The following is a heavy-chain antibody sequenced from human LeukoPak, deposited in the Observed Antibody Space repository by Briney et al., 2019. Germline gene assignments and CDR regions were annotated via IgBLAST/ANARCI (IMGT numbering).Heavy chain of an antibody. V-gene: IGHV3-7*01. CDR3: ARDARVVLDY. CDR1: RFTFSSYW. CDR2: IQQDGSEK. D-gene: IGHD2-2*01. J-gene: IGHJ4*02. Sequence: GGSLRLSCAASRFTFSSYWMSWVRQAPGKGLEWVANIQQDGSEKYYVASVKGRFTISRDNAKNSLYLQMNSLRAEDTAVYYCARDARVVLDYWGQGTLVTVSS.